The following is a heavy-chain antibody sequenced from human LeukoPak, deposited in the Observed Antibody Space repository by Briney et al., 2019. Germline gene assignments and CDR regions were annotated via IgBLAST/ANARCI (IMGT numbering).Heavy chain of an antibody. V-gene: IGHV4-61*01. D-gene: IGHD3-22*01. CDR2: IYHSGST. CDR1: GGSVSSGSYY. J-gene: IGHJ4*02. CDR3: ATRSSYYYDSSGYLY. Sequence: SESLSLTCTVSGGSVSSGSYYWSWIRQPPGKGLEWIGEIYHSGSTNYNPSLKSRVTISVDKSKNQFSLKLSSVTAADTAVYYCATRSSYYYDSSGYLYWGQGTLVTVSS.